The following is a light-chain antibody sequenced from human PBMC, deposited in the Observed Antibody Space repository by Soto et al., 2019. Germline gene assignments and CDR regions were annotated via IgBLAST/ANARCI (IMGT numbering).Light chain of an antibody. Sequence: EIVLTQSPGTLSLSPGERVTLSCRASQSVSSSYLAWYQQKPGQAPRLLIYGASSRAAGIPDRFSGSGSGTDFTLTISRLEPEDFAVYYCQQYGDLPPFTFGQGTRLEIK. CDR2: GAS. V-gene: IGKV3-20*01. CDR3: QQYGDLPPFT. CDR1: QSVSSSY. J-gene: IGKJ5*01.